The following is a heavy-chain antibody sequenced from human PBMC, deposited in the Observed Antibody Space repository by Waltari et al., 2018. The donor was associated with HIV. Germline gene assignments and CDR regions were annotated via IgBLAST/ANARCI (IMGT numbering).Heavy chain of an antibody. CDR3: ARRGGRSSPLGY. V-gene: IGHV3-7*01. J-gene: IGHJ4*02. CDR2: IKQDGSEI. D-gene: IGHD6-13*01. CDR1: GFTFSSYW. Sequence: EVQLVESGGGLVQPGGSLRLSCAASGFTFSSYWMSWVRQAPGKGLGWVANIKQDGSEIYYVDSVKGRFTISRDNAKNSLYLQMNSLRAEDTAVYFCARRGGRSSPLGYWGQGTLVTVS.